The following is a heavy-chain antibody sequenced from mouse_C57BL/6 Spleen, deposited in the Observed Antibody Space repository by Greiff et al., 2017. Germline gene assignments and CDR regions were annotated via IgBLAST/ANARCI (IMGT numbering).Heavy chain of an antibody. CDR2: IRLKSDNYAT. D-gene: IGHD1-1*01. Sequence: EVKLQESGGGLVQPGGSMKLSCVASGFTFSNYWMNWVRQSPEKGLEWVAQIRLKSDNYATHYAESVKGRFTISRDDSKSSVYLQMNNLRAEDTGIYYCTDYYGSSYGGFFAYWGQGTLVTVSA. J-gene: IGHJ3*01. V-gene: IGHV6-3*01. CDR1: GFTFSNYW. CDR3: TDYYGSSYGGFFAY.